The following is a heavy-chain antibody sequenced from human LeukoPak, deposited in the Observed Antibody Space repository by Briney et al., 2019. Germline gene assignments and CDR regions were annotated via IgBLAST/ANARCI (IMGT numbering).Heavy chain of an antibody. Sequence: GRSLRLSCAASGFTFSSYAMHWVRQAPGKGLEWVAVISYDGSNKYYADSVKGRFTISRDNSKNTLYLQMNSLRAEDTAVYYCARSHTDRTYCSSTSCYAYWGQGTLVTVSS. CDR1: GFTFSSYA. D-gene: IGHD2-2*01. CDR2: ISYDGSNK. V-gene: IGHV3-30-3*01. J-gene: IGHJ4*02. CDR3: ARSHTDRTYCSSTSCYAY.